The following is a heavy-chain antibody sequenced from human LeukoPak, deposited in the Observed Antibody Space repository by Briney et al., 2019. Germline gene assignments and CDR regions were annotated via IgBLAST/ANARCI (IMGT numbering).Heavy chain of an antibody. D-gene: IGHD2-15*01. J-gene: IGHJ4*02. CDR1: GFTFSGYG. CDR3: AKGPRYCSGGSCDLSQDC. Sequence: GRSLRLSCAASGFTFSGYGMHWVRQAPGKGLEWVAVISYDGSNKYYADSVKGRFSRDNSKNTLYLQMNSLRAEDTAVYYCAKGPRYCSGGSCDLSQDCWGQGTLVTVSS. CDR2: ISYDGSNK. V-gene: IGHV3-30*18.